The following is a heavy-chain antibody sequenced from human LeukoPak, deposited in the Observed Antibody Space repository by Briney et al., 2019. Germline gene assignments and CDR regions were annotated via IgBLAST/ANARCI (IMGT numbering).Heavy chain of an antibody. CDR2: IYYSGST. J-gene: IGHJ4*02. Sequence: SETLSLTCTVSGGSISSGGYYWSWIRQHPGKGLEWIGYIYYSGSTYCNPSLKSRVTISVDTSKNQFSLKLSSVTAADTAVYYCARLSVSSSTREFDYWGQGTLVTVSS. CDR3: ARLSVSSSTREFDY. V-gene: IGHV4-31*03. D-gene: IGHD6-6*01. CDR1: GGSISSGGYY.